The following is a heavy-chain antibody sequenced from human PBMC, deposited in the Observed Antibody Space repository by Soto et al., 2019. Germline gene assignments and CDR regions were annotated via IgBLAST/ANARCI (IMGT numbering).Heavy chain of an antibody. D-gene: IGHD2-15*01. CDR3: ANKDGYYYYMGV. J-gene: IGHJ6*03. CDR2: ISPSGGGT. CDR1: GFTFSSYA. Sequence: EVQLLESGGRLVQPGGSLRLSCAVSGFTFSSYAMTWVRQAPGKGLEWVSTISPSGGGTYYADSVKGRFTISRDNSKNTLYLQMNSLRADDTAVYYCANKDGYYYYMGVWGKGTTVTVSS. V-gene: IGHV3-23*01.